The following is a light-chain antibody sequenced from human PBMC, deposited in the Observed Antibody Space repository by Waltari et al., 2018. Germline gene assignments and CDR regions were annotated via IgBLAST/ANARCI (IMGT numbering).Light chain of an antibody. CDR3: TSSTFSSPL. J-gene: IGLJ2*01. V-gene: IGLV2-14*03. Sequence: QSALTQPASVSGSPGQSITVSCTATSSDLGVYDFVSWYQHHPGQAPKLIIYDVFKRPSGVSILFSGSNSGNTSSLSISGLQADDEGDYYCTSSTFSSPLFGGGTKLTVL. CDR2: DVF. CDR1: SSDLGVYDF.